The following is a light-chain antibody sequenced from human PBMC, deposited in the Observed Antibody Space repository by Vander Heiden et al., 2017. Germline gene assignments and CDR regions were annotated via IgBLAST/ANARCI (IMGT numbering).Light chain of an antibody. V-gene: IGKV1-39*01. CDR1: QSINSY. CDR2: AAS. J-gene: IGKJ1*01. Sequence: DTQMTQSPSSLSASVGDRVTITCRASQSINSYLNWYQQRAGKAPKLLIYAASSLQSGVPPRFSGSGSGTDFTLTISSLQAEDSASYYCQQSYTLPWTFGQGTKVEIK. CDR3: QQSYTLPWT.